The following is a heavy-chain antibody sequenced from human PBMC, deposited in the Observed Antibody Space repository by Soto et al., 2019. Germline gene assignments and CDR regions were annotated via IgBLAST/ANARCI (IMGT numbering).Heavy chain of an antibody. CDR3: GRVPIVISVSPPEYFQH. CDR2: INAGNGNT. D-gene: IGHD3-10*01. CDR1: GYTFTSYA. V-gene: IGHV1-3*01. J-gene: IGHJ1*01. Sequence: QVQLVQSGAEVKKPGASVKVSCKASGYTFTSYAMHWVRQAPGQRLEWMGWINAGNGNTKYSQKFQGRVTITRDTSGATAYVELGSWRLKDTPGNYCGRVPIVISVSPPEYFQHWGQGTLVTVSS.